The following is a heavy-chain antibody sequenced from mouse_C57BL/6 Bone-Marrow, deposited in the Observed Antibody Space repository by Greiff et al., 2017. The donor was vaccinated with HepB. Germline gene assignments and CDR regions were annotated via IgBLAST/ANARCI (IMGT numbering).Heavy chain of an antibody. J-gene: IGHJ2*01. V-gene: IGHV14-4*01. CDR2: IDPENGDT. CDR1: GFNIKDDY. CDR3: TTIYYGYIDY. D-gene: IGHD2-1*01. Sequence: EVKLQQSGAELVRPGASVKLSCTASGFNIKDDYMHWVKQRPEQGLEWIGWIDPENGDTEYASKFQGKATITADTSSNTAYLQLSSLTSEDTAVYYCTTIYYGYIDYWGQGTTLTVSS.